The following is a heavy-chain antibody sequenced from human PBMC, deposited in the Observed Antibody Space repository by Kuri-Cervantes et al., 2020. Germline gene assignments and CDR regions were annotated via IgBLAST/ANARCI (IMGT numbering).Heavy chain of an antibody. CDR1: GFIFRSYG. CDR3: ARELGYCSGGSCYHYYYMDV. D-gene: IGHD2-15*01. Sequence: GESLKISCATSGFIFRSYGMHWVRQAPGKGLEWVAVISYDGSNKYYADSVKGRFTISRDNSKNTLYLQMNSLRAEDTAVYYCARELGYCSGGSCYHYYYMDVWGKGTTVTVSS. J-gene: IGHJ6*03. CDR2: ISYDGSNK. V-gene: IGHV3-30*19.